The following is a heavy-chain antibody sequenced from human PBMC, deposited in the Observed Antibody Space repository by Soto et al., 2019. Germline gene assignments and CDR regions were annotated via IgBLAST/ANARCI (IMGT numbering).Heavy chain of an antibody. D-gene: IGHD5-18*01. Sequence: ASVKVSCKASGFTFTSSAVQWVRQARGQYLEWIGWIVVGSGSTSYAQKFQGRVTMTRDTSTSTVYMELSSLRSEDTAVYYCARDREGGYSYGSFQHWGQGTLVTVSS. J-gene: IGHJ1*01. CDR3: ARDREGGYSYGSFQH. CDR2: IVVGSGST. V-gene: IGHV1-58*01. CDR1: GFTFTSSA.